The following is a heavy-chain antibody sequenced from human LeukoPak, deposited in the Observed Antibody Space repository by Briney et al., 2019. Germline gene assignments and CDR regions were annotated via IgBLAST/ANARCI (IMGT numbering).Heavy chain of an antibody. J-gene: IGHJ4*02. CDR2: ISSSGSTI. D-gene: IGHD2-2*01. V-gene: IGHV3-48*03. CDR3: TMIGIVPAA. Sequence: GGSLRLSCAASGFTFSSYDMNWVRQAPGKGLEWVSYISSSGSTIHYADSVKGRFTISRDNAKNSLYLQMNSLRAEDTAVYYCTMIGIVPAAGGQGTLVTVSS. CDR1: GFTFSSYD.